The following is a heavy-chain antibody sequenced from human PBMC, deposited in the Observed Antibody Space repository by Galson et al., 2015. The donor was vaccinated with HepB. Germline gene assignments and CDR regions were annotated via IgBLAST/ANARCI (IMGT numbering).Heavy chain of an antibody. CDR3: ARGGAEVAAARAREDWYFDL. V-gene: IGHV1-8*01. J-gene: IGHJ2*01. Sequence: SVKVSCKASGYTFTSYDINWVRQATGQGLEWMGWMNPNSGNTGYAQKFQGRVTMTRNTSISTAYMELSSLRSEDTAVYYCARGGAEVAAARAREDWYFDLWGRGTLVTVSS. CDR1: GYTFTSYD. CDR2: MNPNSGNT. D-gene: IGHD2-15*01.